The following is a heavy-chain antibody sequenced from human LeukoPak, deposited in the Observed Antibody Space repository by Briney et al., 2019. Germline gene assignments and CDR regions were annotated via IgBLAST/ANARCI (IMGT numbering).Heavy chain of an antibody. CDR3: ARNSGSYYVRYGMDV. V-gene: IGHV4-59*12. CDR1: GGSISSYY. Sequence: SETLSLTCTVSGGSISSYYWSWIRQPPGKGPEWIGYIYYSGSTNYNPSLKSRVTMSVDTSKNQFSLKLSSVTAADTAVYYCARNSGSYYVRYGMDVWGQGTTVTVSS. J-gene: IGHJ6*02. D-gene: IGHD1-26*01. CDR2: IYYSGST.